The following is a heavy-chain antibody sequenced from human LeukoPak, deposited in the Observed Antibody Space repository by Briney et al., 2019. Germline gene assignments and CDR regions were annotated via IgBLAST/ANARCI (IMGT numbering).Heavy chain of an antibody. D-gene: IGHD2-2*01. V-gene: IGHV4-34*01. CDR1: GGSFSGYY. CDR2: INHSGST. J-gene: IGHJ5*02. CDR3: ATSSHCSSTSCHNWFDP. Sequence: SETLSLTCAVYGGSFSGYYWSWIRQPPGKGLEWIGEINHSGSTNYNPSLKSRVTISVDTSKNQFSLKLSSVTAADTAVYYCATSSHCSSTSCHNWFDPWGQGTLVTVSS.